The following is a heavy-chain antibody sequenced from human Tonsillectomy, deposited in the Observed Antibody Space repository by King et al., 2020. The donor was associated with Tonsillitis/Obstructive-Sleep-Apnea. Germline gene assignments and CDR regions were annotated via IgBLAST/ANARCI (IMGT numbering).Heavy chain of an antibody. CDR2: IYWDDDK. V-gene: IGHV2-5*02. J-gene: IGHJ4*02. D-gene: IGHD4-17*01. CDR3: AHGTTVTPVDY. Sequence: TLKESGPTLVKPTQTLTLTCTFSGFSLSTSGVGVGWIRQPPGKALEWLALIYWDDDKRYSPSLKSRLTITKDTSKTQVVLTLTNMDPVDTATYYCAHGTTVTPVDYWGQGTLVTVSS. CDR1: GFSLSTSGVG.